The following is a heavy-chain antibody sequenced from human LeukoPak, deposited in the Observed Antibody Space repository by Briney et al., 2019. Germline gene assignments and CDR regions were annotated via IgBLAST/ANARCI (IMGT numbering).Heavy chain of an antibody. CDR2: IYYTGRT. Sequence: PSETLSLTCSVSSGSVSGITHYWTWIRQPPGKGLEWIGYIYYTGRTNYNPSLKSRVTISVDTSKNQFSLKLSSVTAADTAVYYCARVEMATIFLDSWGQGTLVSVSS. CDR1: SGSVSGITHY. D-gene: IGHD5-24*01. J-gene: IGHJ4*02. CDR3: ARVEMATIFLDS. V-gene: IGHV4-61*01.